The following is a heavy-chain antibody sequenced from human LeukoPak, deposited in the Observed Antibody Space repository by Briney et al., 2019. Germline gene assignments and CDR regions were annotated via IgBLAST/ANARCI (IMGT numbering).Heavy chain of an antibody. V-gene: IGHV4-34*01. CDR1: GGSFSGYY. CDR2: INHSGST. Sequence: PSETLSLTCAVYGGSFSGYYWSWIRQPPGKGLEWIGEINHSGSTNYNPSLKSRVTISVDTSKNQFSLKLSSVTAADTAVYYCARGPRRITMIVVVSRGMDVWGQGTTVTVSS. CDR3: ARGPRRITMIVVVSRGMDV. J-gene: IGHJ6*02. D-gene: IGHD3-22*01.